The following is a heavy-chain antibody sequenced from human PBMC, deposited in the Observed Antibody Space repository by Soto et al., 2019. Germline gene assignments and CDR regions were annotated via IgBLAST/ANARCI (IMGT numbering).Heavy chain of an antibody. D-gene: IGHD3-22*01. Sequence: GGSLRLSCAASGFTFSSYAMSWVRQAPGKGLEWVSAISGSGGSTYYADSVKGRFTISRDNSKNTLYLQMNSLRAEDTAVYYCARTYYYDSSGYYYWPYWGQGTLVTAPQ. V-gene: IGHV3-23*01. CDR3: ARTYYYDSSGYYYWPY. CDR2: ISGSGGST. J-gene: IGHJ4*02. CDR1: GFTFSSYA.